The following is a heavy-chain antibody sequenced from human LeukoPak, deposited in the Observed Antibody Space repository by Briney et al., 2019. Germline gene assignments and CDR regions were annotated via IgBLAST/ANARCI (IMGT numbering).Heavy chain of an antibody. V-gene: IGHV4-59*11. D-gene: IGHD2-8*02. CDR2: IYYTGST. Sequence: MSSETLPLTCTVSDGSISSHCWHWIRQPPGKGLEWIGHIYYTGSTNCSPSLKSRVTISVDRSKNQFSLKMTSVSAADTAVYYCARQGHCTETMCYGWFDPWGQGTLVTVSS. J-gene: IGHJ5*02. CDR3: ARQGHCTETMCYGWFDP. CDR1: DGSISSHC.